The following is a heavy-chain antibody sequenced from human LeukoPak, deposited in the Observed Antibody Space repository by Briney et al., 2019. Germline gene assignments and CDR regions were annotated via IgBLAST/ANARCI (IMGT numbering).Heavy chain of an antibody. V-gene: IGHV3-7*03. CDR1: GFTFTKYW. J-gene: IGHJ4*02. D-gene: IGHD6-19*01. CDR2: IKQDGSEK. Sequence: GGSLRLSCAASGFTFTKYWMTWVRQAPGKGLEWVANIKQDGSEKFYVDSVKGRFTISRDNSKNTLYLQMNSLRAEDTAVYFCARGFLGGTDQYFDSWGQGTLVTVSS. CDR3: ARGFLGGTDQYFDS.